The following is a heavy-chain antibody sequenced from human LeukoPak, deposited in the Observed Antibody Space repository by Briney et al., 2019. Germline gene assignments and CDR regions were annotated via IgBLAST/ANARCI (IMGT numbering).Heavy chain of an antibody. Sequence: SETLSLTCTVSGGSISSGGYYWSWIRQHPGKGLEWIGYIYYSGSTYYNPSLKSRVTISVDTSKNQFSLKLSSVAAADTAMYYCARDVVPRYFDYWGQGTLVTVSS. CDR2: IYYSGST. J-gene: IGHJ4*02. CDR1: GGSISSGGYY. CDR3: ARDVVPRYFDY. D-gene: IGHD2-21*01. V-gene: IGHV4-31*03.